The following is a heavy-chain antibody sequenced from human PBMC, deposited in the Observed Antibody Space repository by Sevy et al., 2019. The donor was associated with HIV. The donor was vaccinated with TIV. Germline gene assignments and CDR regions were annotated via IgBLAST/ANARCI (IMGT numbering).Heavy chain of an antibody. CDR3: ARDSKADYNYGLEEMMAY. CDR2: MNQDGSEK. Sequence: GGSLRLSCAASGFTFSSYWMSWVRQAPGKVLEWVANMNQDGSEKHYGDSVKGRVTISRDSSKNSLFLQVHSLRVEDTAVYYCARDSKADYNYGLEEMMAYWGQGTLVTVSS. J-gene: IGHJ4*02. D-gene: IGHD3-16*01. V-gene: IGHV3-7*01. CDR1: GFTFSSYW.